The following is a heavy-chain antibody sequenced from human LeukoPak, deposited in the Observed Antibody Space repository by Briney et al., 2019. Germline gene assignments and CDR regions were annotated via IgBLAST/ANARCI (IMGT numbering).Heavy chain of an antibody. CDR2: ISYDGSKT. Sequence: GGSLRLSCAASGFTFSSCGMYWVRQAPGKGLEWVAIISYDGSKTYYADSVKGRFTISRDNSKNTLYLQMNSLRAEDTAVYYCAKERGRAAAGRSYYFDYWGQGTLVTVSS. CDR3: AKERGRAAAGRSYYFDY. D-gene: IGHD6-13*01. CDR1: GFTFSSCG. V-gene: IGHV3-30*02. J-gene: IGHJ4*02.